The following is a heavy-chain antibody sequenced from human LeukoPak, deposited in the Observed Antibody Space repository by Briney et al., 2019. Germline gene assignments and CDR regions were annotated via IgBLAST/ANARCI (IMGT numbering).Heavy chain of an antibody. Sequence: PGGSLRLSCAASGFAFSSYSMNWVRQAPGKGLEWVSYISSSSSTIYYADSVKGRLTISRDNAKNSLYLQMNSLRAEDTAVYYCARDWVGSFDAFDVWGQGTMVTVSS. CDR3: ARDWVGSFDAFDV. D-gene: IGHD6-25*01. CDR1: GFAFSSYS. J-gene: IGHJ3*01. CDR2: ISSSSSTI. V-gene: IGHV3-48*04.